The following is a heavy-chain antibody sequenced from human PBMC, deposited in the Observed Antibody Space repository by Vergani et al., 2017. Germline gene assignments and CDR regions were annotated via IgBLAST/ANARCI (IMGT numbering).Heavy chain of an antibody. D-gene: IGHD3-10*01. CDR2: IYYSGST. J-gene: IGHJ3*01. Sequence: QLQLQESGPGLVKPSATLSLTCSVSGASIRSSNYYWGWIRQPPGKGLEWIASIYYSGSTYYNPSLQSRVTISVDTSKNQFSLKLTSVTAADTAVYYCAISRYYDSGIYFITYDAFDVWGQGTMVTVSS. CDR3: AISRYYDSGIYFITYDAFDV. CDR1: GASIRSSNYY. V-gene: IGHV4-39*07.